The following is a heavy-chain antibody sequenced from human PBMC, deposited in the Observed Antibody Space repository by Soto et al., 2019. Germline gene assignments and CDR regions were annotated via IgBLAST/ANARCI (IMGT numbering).Heavy chain of an antibody. V-gene: IGHV1-69*06. CDR3: ARDDYSTYNWFDP. D-gene: IGHD4-4*01. J-gene: IGHJ5*02. CDR2: IIPIFGTA. Sequence: SVKVSCKASGGTFSSYAISWVRQAPGQGLEWMGGIIPIFGTANYAQKFQGRVTITADKSTSTAYMELSSLRSEDTAVYYCARDDYSTYNWFDPWGQGTLVTVSS. CDR1: GGTFSSYA.